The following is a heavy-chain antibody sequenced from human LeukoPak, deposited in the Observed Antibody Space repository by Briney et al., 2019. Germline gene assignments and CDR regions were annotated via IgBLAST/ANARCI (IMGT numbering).Heavy chain of an antibody. V-gene: IGHV3-7*01. Sequence: GGSLRLSCAASGFTFSSYWMSWVRQAPGKGLEWVANIKQHGSEKYYVDSVKGRFTISRDNAKNSLYLQMNSLRAEDTAVYYCARACSSISCYSPVFWYWGQGTLVTVSS. J-gene: IGHJ4*02. CDR1: GFTFSSYW. CDR3: ARACSSISCYSPVFWY. D-gene: IGHD2-2*01. CDR2: IKQHGSEK.